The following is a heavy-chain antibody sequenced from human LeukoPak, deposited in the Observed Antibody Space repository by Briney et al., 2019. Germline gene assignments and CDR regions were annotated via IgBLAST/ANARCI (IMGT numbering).Heavy chain of an antibody. CDR1: GFTFSSYA. V-gene: IGHV3-23*01. J-gene: IGHJ4*02. CDR3: AKTLEMTLNYYYFDY. CDR2: ISGSGGST. Sequence: GGSLRLSCAASGFTFSSYAMSWVRQAPGKGLEWVSAISGSGGSTYYADSVKGRFTISRDNSKNTLYLQMNSLRAEDTAVYYCAKTLEMTLNYYYFDYWGQGTLVTVSS. D-gene: IGHD4-11*01.